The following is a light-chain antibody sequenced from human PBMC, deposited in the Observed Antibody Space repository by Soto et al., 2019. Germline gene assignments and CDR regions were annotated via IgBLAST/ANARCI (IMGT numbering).Light chain of an antibody. V-gene: IGKV1-12*01. J-gene: IGKJ5*01. Sequence: DIQMTQSPSSVSASVGDRVTITCRASQGINSWLAWYQQKSGKAPKLLIYSASSLVSGVPSRFSGSGSGTDFTLTISSLQPEDFATYYCQQYGNSPITFGQGTRLEIK. CDR3: QQYGNSPIT. CDR1: QGINSW. CDR2: SAS.